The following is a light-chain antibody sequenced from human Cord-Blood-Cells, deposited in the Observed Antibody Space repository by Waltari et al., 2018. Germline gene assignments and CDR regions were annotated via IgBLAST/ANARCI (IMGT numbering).Light chain of an antibody. CDR3: QQRSNWPIT. V-gene: IGKV3-11*01. J-gene: IGKJ5*01. CDR1: QSVSSY. Sequence: EIVLTQSPATLSLSPGESATLSCRASQSVSSYLAWYQPKPGQAPRLLIYDASNRATGIPARFSGSGSGTDFTLTISSLEPEDFAVYYCQQRSNWPITFGQGTRLEIK. CDR2: DAS.